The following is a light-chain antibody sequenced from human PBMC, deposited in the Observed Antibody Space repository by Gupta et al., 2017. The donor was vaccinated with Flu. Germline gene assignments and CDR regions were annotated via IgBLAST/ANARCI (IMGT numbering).Light chain of an antibody. CDR2: ENN. J-gene: IGLJ1*01. V-gene: IGLV1-51*02. Sequence: QSVFTQPPSVSAAPGQMVTISCSGSSSNIGNNYVSWYQQLPGTAPKLLIYENNKRPSGIPDRFSGSKSGTSATLGITGLQTGDEADYYCGTWDSSLSVGVFGTGTKVTVL. CDR3: GTWDSSLSVGV. CDR1: SSNIGNNY.